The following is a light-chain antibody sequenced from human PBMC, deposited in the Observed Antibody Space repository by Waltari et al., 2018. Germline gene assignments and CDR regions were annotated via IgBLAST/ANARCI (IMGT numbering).Light chain of an antibody. J-gene: IGLJ3*02. Sequence: QSALTQPATVSGSPGQSITVSCTGTSTDVGAYNYVCWYQQRPCKAPKLMISDVSNRLSRFSDRFSGSKSGNTASLTISGLQAEDEADYYCSSFTNSGSWVFGGGTKVTVL. V-gene: IGLV2-14*01. CDR2: DVS. CDR1: STDVGAYNY. CDR3: SSFTNSGSWV.